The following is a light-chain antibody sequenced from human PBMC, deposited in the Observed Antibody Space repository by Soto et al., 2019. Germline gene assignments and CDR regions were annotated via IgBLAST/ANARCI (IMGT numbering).Light chain of an antibody. J-gene: IGLJ3*02. Sequence: QSALTQPASVSGSPGQSITISCTGTSSDVGGYNYVAWYQQHPDKSPKLLIYEVINRPSGVSNRFSGSKSGNTASLTISGLQAEDEADYYCNSFTSVNTWVFGGGTKLTVL. CDR2: EVI. CDR1: SSDVGGYNY. CDR3: NSFTSVNTWV. V-gene: IGLV2-14*01.